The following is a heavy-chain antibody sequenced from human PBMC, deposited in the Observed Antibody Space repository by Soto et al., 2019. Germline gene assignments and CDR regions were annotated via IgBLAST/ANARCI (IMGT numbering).Heavy chain of an antibody. Sequence: EVRLLESGGDLVQPGGSLRLSCAASGFTFSSYAMRWVRQAPGKGLEWVAALSGTASTIYYADSVKRRFTISRDNSRSTLDLQMNSLRAEDTAIYYCAKTNNDYNFDYWGQGTLVTVSS. CDR2: LSGTASTI. V-gene: IGHV3-23*01. J-gene: IGHJ4*02. CDR3: AKTNNDYNFDY. CDR1: GFTFSSYA. D-gene: IGHD4-4*01.